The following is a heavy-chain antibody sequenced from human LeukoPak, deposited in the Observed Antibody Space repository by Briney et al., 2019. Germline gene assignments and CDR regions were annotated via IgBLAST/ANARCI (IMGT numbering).Heavy chain of an antibody. CDR2: IHYDGTNK. CDR1: GFTFSTYG. CDR3: AKDPKWELRGYYFDY. Sequence: GGSLRLSCAASGFTFSTYGMSWVRQAPGKGLEWVAFIHYDGTNKHYVDSVRGRFTISRDNSKNTLYLQMNSLRAEDTALYYCAKDPKWELRGYYFDYWGQGTLVTVSS. V-gene: IGHV3-30*02. D-gene: IGHD1-26*01. J-gene: IGHJ4*02.